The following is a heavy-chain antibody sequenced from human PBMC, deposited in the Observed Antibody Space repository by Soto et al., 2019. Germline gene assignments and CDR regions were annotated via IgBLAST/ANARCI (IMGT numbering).Heavy chain of an antibody. D-gene: IGHD2-21*01. V-gene: IGHV3-48*01. CDR1: GFTFSSYS. CDR2: ISSSSSTK. CDR3: VRAFMWIDY. J-gene: IGHJ4*02. Sequence: GGSLRLSCAASGFTFSSYSMNWVRQAPGKGLEWVSYISSSSSTKYYADSVTGRFTISRDNAKNSLFLQMSSLRAEDTAVYYCVRAFMWIDYWGQGTLVTVSS.